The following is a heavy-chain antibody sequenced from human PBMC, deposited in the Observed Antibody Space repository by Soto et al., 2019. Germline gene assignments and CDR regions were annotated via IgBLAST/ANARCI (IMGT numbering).Heavy chain of an antibody. D-gene: IGHD6-6*01. CDR3: AKSPNAVAARLSYFDY. CDR2: ISGSGGST. J-gene: IGHJ4*02. Sequence: GGSLRLSCAASGFTFSSYAMSWVRQAPGKGLEWVSAISGSGGSTYYADSVKGRFTISRDNSKNTLYLQMNSLRAEDTAVYYCAKSPNAVAARLSYFDYWGQGTLVTVSS. V-gene: IGHV3-23*01. CDR1: GFTFSSYA.